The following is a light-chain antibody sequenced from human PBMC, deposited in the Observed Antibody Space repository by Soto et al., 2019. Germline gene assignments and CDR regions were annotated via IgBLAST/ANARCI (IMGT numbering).Light chain of an antibody. CDR3: QQSYATVRT. Sequence: DIQMTQSPSSLSTSVGDRVTITCRASQGISTFLNWYQQKPGKAPRLLIYAASRLQSGVPARFSGSGAETDFTLTITSLQPEDFGIYYCQQSYATVRTFGGGTKAE. J-gene: IGKJ4*01. CDR1: QGISTF. CDR2: AAS. V-gene: IGKV1-39*01.